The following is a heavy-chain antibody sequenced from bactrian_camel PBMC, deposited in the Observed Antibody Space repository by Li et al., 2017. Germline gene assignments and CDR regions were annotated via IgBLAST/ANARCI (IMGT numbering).Heavy chain of an antibody. CDR1: GLRKCNYD. CDR2: IGSGSRAST. Sequence: HVQLVESGGGSVQAGGSLRLSCAASGLRKCNYDMSWYRQAPGKEVEFVSSIGSGSRASTRYADSVKGRFTISKDNAKNTLYLQMNNLKPEDTAMYVCAADPPHRCGSRDYGWTYAGKGTQVTVS. J-gene: IGHJ7*01. V-gene: IGHV3-2*01.